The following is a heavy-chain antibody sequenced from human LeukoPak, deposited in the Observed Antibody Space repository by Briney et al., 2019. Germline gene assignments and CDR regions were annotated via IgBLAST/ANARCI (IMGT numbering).Heavy chain of an antibody. CDR2: ISFDGSNK. CDR1: GFTFTSFA. V-gene: IGHV3-30*04. D-gene: IGHD3-9*01. CDR3: ANGPQYNILTGFYKVRSHLDY. Sequence: GGSLRLSCAASGFTFTSFAMHWVRQAPGKGLEWVAVISFDGSNKKYANSVKGRFTISRDNSKNTLYLQMNSLRAEDTAVYYCANGPQYNILTGFYKVRSHLDYWGQGTLVTVSS. J-gene: IGHJ4*02.